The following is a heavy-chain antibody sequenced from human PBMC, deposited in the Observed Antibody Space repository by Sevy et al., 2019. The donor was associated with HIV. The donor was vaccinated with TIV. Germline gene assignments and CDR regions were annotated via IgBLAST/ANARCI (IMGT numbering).Heavy chain of an antibody. CDR1: GGPISRGSYY. CDR3: ARDSGSYPYYFDY. D-gene: IGHD1-26*01. V-gene: IGHV4-61*01. J-gene: IGHJ4*02. Sequence: SETLSLTWTVSGGPISRGSYYWSWIRQSPGKGLEWIGYIHYSGSTNYNPSLKSRVTISVDTSKNQFSLKLSSVTAADTAVYYCARDSGSYPYYFDYWGQGTLVTVSS. CDR2: IHYSGST.